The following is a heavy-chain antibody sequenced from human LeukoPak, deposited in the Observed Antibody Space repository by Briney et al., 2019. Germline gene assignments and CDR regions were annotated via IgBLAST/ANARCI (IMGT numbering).Heavy chain of an antibody. D-gene: IGHD4-17*01. J-gene: IGHJ4*02. V-gene: IGHV3-23*01. CDR3: ARAPTTTTLVVDS. CDR1: GFTFSSYA. Sequence: PGGSLRLSCVASGFTFSSYAMSWVRQAPGQELEWISTIRVSSTATFYADSVKGRFTISRDDSRNTLYLQMNSLRADDTAVYYCARAPTTTTLVVDSWGQGTLVTVSS. CDR2: IRVSSTAT.